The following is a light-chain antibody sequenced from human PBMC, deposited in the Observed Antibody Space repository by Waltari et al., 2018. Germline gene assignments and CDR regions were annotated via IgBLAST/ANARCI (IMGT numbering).Light chain of an antibody. J-gene: IGLJ1*01. CDR1: GLRTFY. CDR3: NTRDISGDHLV. CDR2: DEH. V-gene: IGLV3-19*01. Sequence: SSEMTQEPAVSVALGQTVRITCQGGGLRTFYANWYQQKPGQAPLLVSYDEHNPPSGIPDRFSGSRSGNTASLTISGAQAEDEADYYCNTRDISGDHLVFGSGTKVTVL.